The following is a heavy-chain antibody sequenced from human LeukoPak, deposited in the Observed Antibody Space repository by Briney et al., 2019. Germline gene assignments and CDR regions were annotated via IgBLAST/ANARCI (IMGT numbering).Heavy chain of an antibody. V-gene: IGHV5-51*01. CDR2: IYPGDSDT. CDR3: ARQVPGRGYYSDF. CDR1: GYSFSSYW. Sequence: GESLKISCKGSGYSFSSYWIGWVRQMPGKGLERMGIIYPGDSDTRYSRSFQGQVTISADKSISTAYLQWSSLKASDTAMYYCARQVPGRGYYSDFWGQGTLVTVSS. D-gene: IGHD3-10*01. J-gene: IGHJ4*02.